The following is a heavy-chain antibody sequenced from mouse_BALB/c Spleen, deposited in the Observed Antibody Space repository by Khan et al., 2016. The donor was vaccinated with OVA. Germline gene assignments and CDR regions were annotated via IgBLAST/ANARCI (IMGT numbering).Heavy chain of an antibody. CDR1: GYTFTSYC. CDR2: IYPGSDNT. Sequence: QVQLKQSGADLAKPGASVKLSCKASGYTFTSYCMTWINQSPGQGLEWIGNIYPGSDNTYYHDNFKGKATLTADKSYSTPYMQLSSLKSEDSAVYYCARDWAAWFAYWGQGTLVTVSA. V-gene: IGHV1-77*01. D-gene: IGHD4-1*01. CDR3: ARDWAAWFAY. J-gene: IGHJ3*01.